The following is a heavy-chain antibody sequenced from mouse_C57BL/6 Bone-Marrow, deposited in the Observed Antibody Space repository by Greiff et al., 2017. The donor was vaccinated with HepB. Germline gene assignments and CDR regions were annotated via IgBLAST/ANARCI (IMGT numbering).Heavy chain of an antibody. J-gene: IGHJ3*01. V-gene: IGHV1-54*01. CDR1: GYAFTNYL. D-gene: IGHD1-1*02. Sequence: VKLQESGAELVRPGTSVKVSCKASGYAFTNYLIEWVKQRPGQGLEWIGVINPGSGGTNYNEKFKGKATLTADKSSSTAYMQLSSLTSEDSAVYFCARSRVLWGFAYWGQGTLVTVSA. CDR3: ARSRVLWGFAY. CDR2: INPGSGGT.